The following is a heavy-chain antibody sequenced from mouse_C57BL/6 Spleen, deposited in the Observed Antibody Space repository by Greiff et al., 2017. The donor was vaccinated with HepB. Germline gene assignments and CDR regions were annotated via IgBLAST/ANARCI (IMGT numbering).Heavy chain of an antibody. J-gene: IGHJ2*01. CDR1: GFTFSDYG. CDR3: ATANWDRGYYFDY. CDR2: ISSGSSTI. D-gene: IGHD4-1*01. Sequence: EVQLVESGGGLVKPGGSLKLSCAASGFTFSDYGMHWVRQAPEKGLEWVAYISSGSSTIYYADTVKGRFTISRGNAKNTLFLQMTSLRSEDTAMYYCATANWDRGYYFDYWGQGTTLSVSS. V-gene: IGHV5-17*01.